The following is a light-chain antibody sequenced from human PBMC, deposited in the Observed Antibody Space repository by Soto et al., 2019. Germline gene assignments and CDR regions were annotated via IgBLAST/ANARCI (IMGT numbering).Light chain of an antibody. Sequence: QLTQSPSSLSASVGDRVTIPCRASQDISTSLAWYQQKPGKAPKLLIFDASTLESGVPLRFSGSGSGTNFTLTISPLQPEDFATYYCQQFQSYPLTFGGGTKVEVK. CDR1: QDISTS. J-gene: IGKJ4*01. V-gene: IGKV1-13*02. CDR3: QQFQSYPLT. CDR2: DAS.